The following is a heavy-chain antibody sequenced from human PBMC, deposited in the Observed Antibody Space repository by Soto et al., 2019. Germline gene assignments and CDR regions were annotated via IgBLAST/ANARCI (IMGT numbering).Heavy chain of an antibody. CDR3: ARDLRGSPDY. J-gene: IGHJ4*02. V-gene: IGHV3-74*01. D-gene: IGHD1-26*01. Sequence: PGGSLRLSCAASGFNFSTYWMNWVRQAPGKGLVWVSLINPDGRTTTYADSVKGRFTISRDNAKNTVYLQMSSLRVDDTAEYYCARDLRGSPDYWGQGTRVTVSS. CDR1: GFNFSTYW. CDR2: INPDGRTT.